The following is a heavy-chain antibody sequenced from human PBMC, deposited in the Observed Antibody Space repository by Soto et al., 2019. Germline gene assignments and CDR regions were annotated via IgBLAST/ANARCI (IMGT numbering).Heavy chain of an antibody. CDR3: ARRIAVAGYDY. Sequence: GESLKISCKASGYSFTSYWIGWVRQMPGKGLEWMGIIDPAKSETRYSPSFQGQVTISDDKSISTAYLQWSSLKASDTAMYYCARRIAVAGYDYWGQGTLVTVSS. CDR1: GYSFTSYW. J-gene: IGHJ4*01. D-gene: IGHD6-19*01. V-gene: IGHV5-51*01. CDR2: IDPAKSET.